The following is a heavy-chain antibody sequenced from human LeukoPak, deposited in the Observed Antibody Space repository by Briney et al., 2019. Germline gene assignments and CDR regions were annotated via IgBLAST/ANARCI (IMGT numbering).Heavy chain of an antibody. J-gene: IGHJ3*02. Sequence: PSETLSLTCAVYGGSFSGYYWSWIRQPPGKGLEWIGEINHSGSTNYNPSLKSRVTISVDTSKNQFSLKLSSVTAADTAVYYCARPYGSGSYNAFDIWGQGTMVTVSS. CDR2: INHSGST. V-gene: IGHV4-34*01. D-gene: IGHD3-10*01. CDR1: GGSFSGYY. CDR3: ARPYGSGSYNAFDI.